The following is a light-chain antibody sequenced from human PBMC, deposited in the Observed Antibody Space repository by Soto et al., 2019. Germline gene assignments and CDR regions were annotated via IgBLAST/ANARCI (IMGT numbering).Light chain of an antibody. CDR1: QSVGSN. J-gene: IGKJ2*01. CDR2: GAS. CDR3: QQYTNWPYT. Sequence: EIVMTQSPATLSVSPGERASLSCRASQSVGSNLAWYQQTAGQAPRLLIYGASTRATGIPARFSGSGSGTEFPLTISILQSEDFAVYSCQQYTNWPYTFGQWTKLAIK. V-gene: IGKV3-15*01.